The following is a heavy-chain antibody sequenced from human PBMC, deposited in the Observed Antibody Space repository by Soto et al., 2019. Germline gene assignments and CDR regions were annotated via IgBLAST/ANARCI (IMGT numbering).Heavy chain of an antibody. Sequence: QVQLQESGPGLVKPSQTLSLTCTVSGGSISSGDYYWSWIRQPPGKGLEGIGYIYYSGSTYYNPSLKSRVTISVDTSKNQFSLKLSSVTAADTAVYYCARDGPLLIVGASDGMDVWGQGTTVTVSS. CDR2: IYYSGST. J-gene: IGHJ6*02. D-gene: IGHD1-26*01. CDR1: GGSISSGDYY. V-gene: IGHV4-30-4*01. CDR3: ARDGPLLIVGASDGMDV.